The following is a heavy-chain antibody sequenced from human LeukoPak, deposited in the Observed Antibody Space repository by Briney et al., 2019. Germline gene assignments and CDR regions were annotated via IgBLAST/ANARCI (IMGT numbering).Heavy chain of an antibody. CDR2: IVPIFGTA. CDR1: GGTFSSYA. J-gene: IGHJ4*02. Sequence: ASVKVSCKASGGTFSSYAISWVRQAPGQGLEWMGGIVPIFGTANYAQKSQGRVTITADESTSTAYMELSSLRSEDTAVYYCARGVSGYYYVGFDYWGQGTLVTVSS. V-gene: IGHV1-69*13. D-gene: IGHD3-22*01. CDR3: ARGVSGYYYVGFDY.